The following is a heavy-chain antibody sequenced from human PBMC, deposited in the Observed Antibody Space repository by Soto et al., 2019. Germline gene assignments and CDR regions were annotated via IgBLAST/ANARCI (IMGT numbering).Heavy chain of an antibody. D-gene: IGHD1-7*01. CDR2: ISGSGGST. CDR3: AKCLGDWNYVFREIDI. V-gene: IGHV3-23*01. Sequence: EVQLLESGGGLVQPGGSLRLSCAASGFTFSSYAMSWVRQAPGKGLEWVSAISGSGGSTYYADSVKGRFTISRDNSKNTLYLQMNSLRAEDTAVYYCAKCLGDWNYVFREIDIWGQGTMVTVSS. CDR1: GFTFSSYA. J-gene: IGHJ3*02.